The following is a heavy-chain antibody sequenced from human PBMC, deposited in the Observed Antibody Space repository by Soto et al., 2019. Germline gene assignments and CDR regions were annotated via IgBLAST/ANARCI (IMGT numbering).Heavy chain of an antibody. J-gene: IGHJ4*02. CDR2: INTDGSEA. CDR3: ARGGAPFSESDW. V-gene: IGHV3-7*01. CDR1: GFNFGNYW. Sequence: EVHLVESGGGLVQPGGSLRLSCAGSGFNFGNYWMTWVRQAPGKGLEWLANINTDGSEAYHVDSVRGRFTISRDTAKSSLFLEMNSMRDEDTAVYFCARGGAPFSESDWWGQGTLVTVS. D-gene: IGHD3-3*01.